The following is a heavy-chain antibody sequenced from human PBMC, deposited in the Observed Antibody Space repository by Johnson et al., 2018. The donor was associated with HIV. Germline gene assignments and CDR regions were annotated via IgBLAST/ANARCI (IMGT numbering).Heavy chain of an antibody. CDR1: GFTFSSYG. CDR2: IRYDGSDK. J-gene: IGHJ3*02. Sequence: VQLVESGGGLVQPGGSLRLSCAGSGFTFSSYGMHWVRQAPGKGLEWVSFIRYDGSDKHYADSVKGRFTISRDNSKNTLYLQMNSLRAEDTAVFYCARGALGDWVDAFDIWGQGTMVTVSS. CDR3: ARGALGDWVDAFDI. D-gene: IGHD3-16*01. V-gene: IGHV3-30*02.